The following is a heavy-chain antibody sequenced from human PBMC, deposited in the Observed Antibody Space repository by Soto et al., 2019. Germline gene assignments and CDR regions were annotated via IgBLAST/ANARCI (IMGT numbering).Heavy chain of an antibody. Sequence: SETLSRTCTVSGVSISSSYWSWIRQPAGKGLAWIGRIDTSGNTNYNPSLKSRVTMSVDTSKKQFSLKLTSVTAADTAVYYCARYSSNWFQTEGMDVWGQGTTVTVSS. CDR3: ARYSSNWFQTEGMDV. CDR2: IDTSGNT. V-gene: IGHV4-4*07. D-gene: IGHD6-13*01. J-gene: IGHJ6*02. CDR1: GVSISSSY.